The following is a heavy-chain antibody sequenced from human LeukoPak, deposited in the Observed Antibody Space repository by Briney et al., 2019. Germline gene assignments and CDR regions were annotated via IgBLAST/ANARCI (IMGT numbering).Heavy chain of an antibody. Sequence: SESLSLTCTVSGGSISSSSYYWGWIRQPPGKGLEWIGSIYYSGSTYYNPSLKSRVTISVDTSKNQFSLKLSSVTAADTAVYYCARDSRYESSSAYNWFDPWGQGTLVTVSS. D-gene: IGHD6-6*01. V-gene: IGHV4-39*07. J-gene: IGHJ5*02. CDR3: ARDSRYESSSAYNWFDP. CDR2: IYYSGST. CDR1: GGSISSSSYY.